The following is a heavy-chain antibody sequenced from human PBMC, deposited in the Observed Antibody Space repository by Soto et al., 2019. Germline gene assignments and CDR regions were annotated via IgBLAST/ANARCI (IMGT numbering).Heavy chain of an antibody. J-gene: IGHJ5*02. CDR2: INHRGNS. Sequence: PSETLSLTCTVSGGSISNYYWNWIRQPPGKGLEWIGEINHRGNSNYNPSLKSRVTMSVDTSKNQFSLKLTSVTAADTAVYYCARARSRDYDFRSGPQIIWLDHWGQGTLVTVSS. CDR3: ARARSRDYDFRSGPQIIWLDH. D-gene: IGHD3-3*01. CDR1: GGSISNYY. V-gene: IGHV4-34*01.